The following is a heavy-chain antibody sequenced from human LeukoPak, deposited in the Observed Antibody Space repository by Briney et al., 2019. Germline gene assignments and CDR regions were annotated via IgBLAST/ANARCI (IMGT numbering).Heavy chain of an antibody. CDR2: ISSSSSYT. CDR3: AKVPAAGDHFDY. J-gene: IGHJ4*02. V-gene: IGHV3-11*06. D-gene: IGHD2-2*01. CDR1: GFTFSDYY. Sequence: GGSLRLSCAASGFTFSDYYMSWIRQAPGKGLEWVSYISSSSSYTNYADSVKGRFAISRDNAKNSLYLQMNSLRAEDTAVYYCAKVPAAGDHFDYWGQGTLVTVSS.